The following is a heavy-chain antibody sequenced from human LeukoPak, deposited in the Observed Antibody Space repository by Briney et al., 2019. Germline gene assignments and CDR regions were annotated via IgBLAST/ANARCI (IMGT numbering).Heavy chain of an antibody. CDR2: INGNTGDT. D-gene: IGHD6-13*01. Sequence: ASVKVSCKASGYTFTGHYVHWVRQAPGQGLEWMGWINGNTGDTNYAQRFQGRVTMIRETSISTMYMELSRLRSDDMAVYYCAREYSSSLFDYWGQGTLVTVSS. J-gene: IGHJ4*02. CDR1: GYTFTGHY. CDR3: AREYSSSLFDY. V-gene: IGHV1-2*02.